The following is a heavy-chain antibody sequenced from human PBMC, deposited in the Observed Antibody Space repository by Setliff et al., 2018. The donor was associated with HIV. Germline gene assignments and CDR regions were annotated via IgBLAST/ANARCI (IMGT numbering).Heavy chain of an antibody. CDR3: ARWPPHRSSDYDQEYYFDY. D-gene: IGHD3-22*01. J-gene: IGHJ4*02. V-gene: IGHV4-34*01. Sequence: SETLSLTCAVYGQSVSGYYWSWIRQTPGKGLEWIGEINHGGDTNYNPSLKSRVTISVDTSKNQFSLKLSSVTAADTAVYYCARWPPHRSSDYDQEYYFDYWGQGTLVTVSS. CDR1: GQSVSGYY. CDR2: INHGGDT.